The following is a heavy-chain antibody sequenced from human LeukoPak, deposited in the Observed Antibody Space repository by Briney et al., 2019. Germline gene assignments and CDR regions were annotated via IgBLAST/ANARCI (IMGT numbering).Heavy chain of an antibody. D-gene: IGHD6-19*01. V-gene: IGHV3-9*01. CDR1: GFTFDDYA. J-gene: IGHJ4*02. CDR2: ISWNSGSI. CDR3: AKDIVSSGWYYFDY. Sequence: GGSLRLSCAASGFTFDDYAMHWVRHAPGKGLEWVSGISWNSGSIGYADSVKGRFTISRDNAKNSLYLQMNSLRAEDTALYYCAKDIVSSGWYYFDYWGQGTLVTVSS.